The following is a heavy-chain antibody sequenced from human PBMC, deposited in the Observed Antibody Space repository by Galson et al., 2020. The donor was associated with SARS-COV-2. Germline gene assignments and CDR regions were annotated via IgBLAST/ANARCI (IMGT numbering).Heavy chain of an antibody. D-gene: IGHD3-3*01. CDR1: GGSISSSDSY. CDR3: ARDSPPGMSGYRPYMI. Sequence: SETLSLTCTVSGGSISSSDSYWGWIRQPPGQGLEWIASIHYSGGSTYYNLSLKRRVTLFVHTSTNQFPLGLNSVTAADTAVYYCARDSPPGMSGYRPYMIWCRVTVVTVSS. V-gene: IGHV4-39*06. CDR2: IHYSGGST. J-gene: IGHJ3*02.